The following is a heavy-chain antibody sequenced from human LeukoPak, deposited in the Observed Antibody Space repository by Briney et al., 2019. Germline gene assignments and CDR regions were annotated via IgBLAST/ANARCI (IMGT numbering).Heavy chain of an antibody. CDR3: ASLRERSYYARGFDY. CDR1: GGSIRGYY. D-gene: IGHD1-26*01. V-gene: IGHV4-59*01. Sequence: SETLSLTCNVPGGSIRGYYWSWIRQPPGKGLEWIGYIYSSGSTNYNPSFKSRVTMSVDTSKNQFSLKVSSVTAADTAVYYCASLRERSYYARGFDYWGQGTLVTVSS. J-gene: IGHJ4*02. CDR2: IYSSGST.